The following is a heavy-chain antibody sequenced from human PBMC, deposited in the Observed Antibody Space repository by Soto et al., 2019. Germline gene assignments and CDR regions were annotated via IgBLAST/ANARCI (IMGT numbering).Heavy chain of an antibody. Sequence: QVQLVQSGAEVKKPGASVKVSCKASGYTFSSYAIIWVRQAPGQGLEWMGWISAYTGNTNYAQTLQGRVTLTTDTSTSTAYMELRSLRSNDTAVYYCARGNLPRGARHDWFGPWGQGTLVTVSS. CDR1: GYTFSSYA. J-gene: IGHJ5*02. D-gene: IGHD3-10*01. V-gene: IGHV1-18*01. CDR3: ARGNLPRGARHDWFGP. CDR2: ISAYTGNT.